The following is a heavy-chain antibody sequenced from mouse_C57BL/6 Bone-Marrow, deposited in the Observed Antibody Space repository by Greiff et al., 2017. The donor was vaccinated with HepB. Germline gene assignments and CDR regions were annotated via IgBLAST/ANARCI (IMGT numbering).Heavy chain of an antibody. V-gene: IGHV1-55*01. D-gene: IGHD3-1*01. CDR1: GYTFTSYW. CDR2: IYPGSGST. Sequence: QVQLKQPGAELVKPGASVKMSCKASGYTFTSYWITWVKQRPGQGLEWIGDIYPGSGSTNYNEKFKSKATLTVDTSSSTAYMQLSSLTSEDSAVYYCARSGALGFYFDYWGQGTTLTVSS. CDR3: ARSGALGFYFDY. J-gene: IGHJ2*01.